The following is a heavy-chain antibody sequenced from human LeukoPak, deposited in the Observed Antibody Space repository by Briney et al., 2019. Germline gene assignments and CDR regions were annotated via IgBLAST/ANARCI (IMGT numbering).Heavy chain of an antibody. CDR3: ARQTGSGLFTLP. D-gene: IGHD3/OR15-3a*01. Sequence: SETLSLTCTVSGVSISSSNSYWGWIRQPPGKGLEWIGSIYYTGNTYYNASLKSRVTISIDTSKNQISLRLTSVPATDTAMYYCARQTGSGLFTLPGGQGTLVTVSS. CDR1: GVSISSSNSY. CDR2: IYYTGNT. J-gene: IGHJ4*02. V-gene: IGHV4-39*01.